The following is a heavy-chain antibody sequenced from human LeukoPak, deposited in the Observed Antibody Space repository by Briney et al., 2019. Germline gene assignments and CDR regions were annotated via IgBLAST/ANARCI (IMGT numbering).Heavy chain of an antibody. V-gene: IGHV3-23*01. CDR2: ISGSGGST. J-gene: IGHJ4*02. CDR3: ARDSTLHAWFGELFSF. D-gene: IGHD3-10*01. Sequence: GGSLRLSCAASGFTFSNYAMNWVRQAPGKGLEWVSTISGSGGSTYYADSVKGRFTISRDNAKNSLYLQMNSLRAEDTAVYYCARDSTLHAWFGELFSFWGPGTLVTVSS. CDR1: GFTFSNYA.